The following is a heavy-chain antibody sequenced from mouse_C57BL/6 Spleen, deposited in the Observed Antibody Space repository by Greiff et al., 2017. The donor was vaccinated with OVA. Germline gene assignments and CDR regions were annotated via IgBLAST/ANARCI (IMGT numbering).Heavy chain of an antibody. CDR3: ARAPMTTVASEARDY. Sequence: QVQLQPSGAELAKPGASVKLSCTASGYTFTSSWMPWVQPRPGQVLEWIGYINPCSGYTTYNQTFKDKAPLPADTSSSTAYMQLSSLTYEDSAVYDCARAPMTTVASEARDYWGQGTSVTVSS. V-gene: IGHV1-7*01. CDR1: GYTFTSSW. CDR2: INPCSGYT. J-gene: IGHJ4*01. D-gene: IGHD1-1*01.